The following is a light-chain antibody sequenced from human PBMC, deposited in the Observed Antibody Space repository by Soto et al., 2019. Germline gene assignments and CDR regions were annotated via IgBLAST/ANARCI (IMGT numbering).Light chain of an antibody. V-gene: IGKV3D-15*01. Sequence: EILMTQSPATLSVSPGERATLSCRASQSLNRNLAWYQQKPGQAPRLIIYGASTRASGIPARFSGSGSGTELTLATSSLQSEDFALYYCQHSTDWPPAFTFGPETKVHL. CDR2: GAS. CDR3: QHSTDWPPAFT. CDR1: QSLNRN. J-gene: IGKJ3*01.